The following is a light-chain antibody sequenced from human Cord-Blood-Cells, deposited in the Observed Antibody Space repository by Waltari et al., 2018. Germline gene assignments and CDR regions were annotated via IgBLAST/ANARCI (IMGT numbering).Light chain of an antibody. CDR3: AAWDDSLSGWV. CDR1: SSNIGSNY. V-gene: IGLV1-47*01. CDR2: RNK. J-gene: IGLJ3*02. Sequence: QSVLTQPPSASGTPGQRVTISCSGSSSNIGSNYVYWYQQLPGPAPKLLIYRNKQRPSGVPDRCAGSKSGTSASLAISGLRSEDEADYYCAAWDDSLSGWVFGGGTKLTVL.